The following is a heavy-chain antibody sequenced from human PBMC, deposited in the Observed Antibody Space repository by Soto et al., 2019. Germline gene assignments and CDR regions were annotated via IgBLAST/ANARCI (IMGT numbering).Heavy chain of an antibody. J-gene: IGHJ6*02. CDR3: ARASPVVTDV. CDR2: IYYSGST. Sequence: SETLSPTCTVSGGSISSGDYYWSWIRQPPGKGLEWIGYIYYSGSTYYNPSLKSRVTISVDTSKNQLSLKLSSVTAADTAVYCCARASPVVTDVWGQGTAVTVSS. V-gene: IGHV4-30-4*01. D-gene: IGHD5-18*01. CDR1: GGSISSGDYY.